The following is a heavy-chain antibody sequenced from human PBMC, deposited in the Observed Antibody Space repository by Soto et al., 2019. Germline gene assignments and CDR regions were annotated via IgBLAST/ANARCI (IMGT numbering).Heavy chain of an antibody. CDR3: ARVGLWSGYYRNWFDP. J-gene: IGHJ5*02. CDR2: INHSGST. D-gene: IGHD3-3*01. V-gene: IGHV4-34*01. CDR1: GGSINNHY. Sequence: SETLSLTCTVSGGSINNHYWSWIRQPPGKGLEWIGEINHSGSTNYNPSLKSRVTISVDTSKNQFSLKLSSVTAADTAVYYCARVGLWSGYYRNWFDPWGQGTLVTVSS.